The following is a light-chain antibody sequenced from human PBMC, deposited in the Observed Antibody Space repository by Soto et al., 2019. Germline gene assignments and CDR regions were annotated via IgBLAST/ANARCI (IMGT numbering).Light chain of an antibody. J-gene: IGKJ2*01. CDR1: QSVYSY. CDR3: QQRSTWPPA. V-gene: IGKV3-11*01. Sequence: EIVLTQSPATLSFSPGERATLSCRASQSVYSYLAWYQQRPGQAPRLLIYDASNRATGIPARFSGSGSGTDFTPTISSLEPEDFALYYCQQRSTWPPAFGQGTKLEIK. CDR2: DAS.